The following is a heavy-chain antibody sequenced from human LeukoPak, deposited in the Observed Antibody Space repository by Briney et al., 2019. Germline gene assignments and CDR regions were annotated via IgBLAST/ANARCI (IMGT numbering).Heavy chain of an antibody. V-gene: IGHV3-48*04. Sequence: GGSLRLSCAASGFKFGSFSMGWVRQAPGKGLGWLSYITSSSSATYYADSLMGRLTISRDNAKNSLYLQINSLRVDDTAVYYCARAIASYGDSAFWGQGTLVTVSS. CDR1: GFKFGSFS. CDR2: ITSSSSAT. J-gene: IGHJ4*02. CDR3: ARAIASYGDSAF. D-gene: IGHD5-18*01.